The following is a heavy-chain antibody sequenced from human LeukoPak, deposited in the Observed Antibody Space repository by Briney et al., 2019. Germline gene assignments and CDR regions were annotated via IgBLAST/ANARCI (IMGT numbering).Heavy chain of an antibody. Sequence: PSETLSLTCTVSGGSISSSSYYWGWIRQPPGKGLEWIGSIYYSGSTYYNPSLKSRVTISVDTSKNQFSLKLSSVTAADTAVYYCARVGDYYDSSAHFDYWGQGTLVTVSS. CDR2: IYYSGST. J-gene: IGHJ4*02. V-gene: IGHV4-39*07. CDR3: ARVGDYYDSSAHFDY. D-gene: IGHD3-22*01. CDR1: GGSISSSSYY.